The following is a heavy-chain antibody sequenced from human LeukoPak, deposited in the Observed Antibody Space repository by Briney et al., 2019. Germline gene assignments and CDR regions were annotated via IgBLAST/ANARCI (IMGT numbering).Heavy chain of an antibody. CDR1: GFIFSRYS. J-gene: IGHJ4*02. CDR3: AREFEGTASGAGY. D-gene: IGHD3-16*01. CDR2: MSVGSGLI. V-gene: IGHV3-21*01. Sequence: GGSLRLSCAASGFIFSRYSMNWVRQAPGKGLEWVASMSVGSGLIYYAESVRGRFTVSRDNAKNSLYLQMKSLRADDTAVYYCAREFEGTASGAGYWGQGTPVTVSS.